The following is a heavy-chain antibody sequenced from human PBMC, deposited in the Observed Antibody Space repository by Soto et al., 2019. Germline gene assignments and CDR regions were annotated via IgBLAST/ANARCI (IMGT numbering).Heavy chain of an antibody. Sequence: EVQLVESGGGLVQPGRSLRLSCAASGFTFDDYAMHWVRQAPGKGLEWVSGISWNSGSIGYAESVKGRFTISRDNAKNSLHLQMTGLRAEDTALYYCAKDILQSMVRGDAFDYWGQGTLVTVSS. CDR2: ISWNSGSI. CDR3: AKDILQSMVRGDAFDY. J-gene: IGHJ4*02. D-gene: IGHD3-10*01. CDR1: GFTFDDYA. V-gene: IGHV3-9*01.